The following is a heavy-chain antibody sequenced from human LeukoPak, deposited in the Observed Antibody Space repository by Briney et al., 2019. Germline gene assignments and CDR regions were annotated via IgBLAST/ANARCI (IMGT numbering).Heavy chain of an antibody. CDR2: ISDSGAST. D-gene: IGHD1-26*01. J-gene: IGHJ4*02. CDR1: GFTFSSYT. CDR3: AKDRVVGSTYYFDY. V-gene: IGHV3-23*01. Sequence: GGSLRLSCAASGFTFSSYTMSWVRQAPGEGLEWVSAISDSGASTYYADSVKGRFTISRDNSKNTPFLQMNSLRAEDTAVYYCAKDRVVGSTYYFDYWGQGTLVTVSS.